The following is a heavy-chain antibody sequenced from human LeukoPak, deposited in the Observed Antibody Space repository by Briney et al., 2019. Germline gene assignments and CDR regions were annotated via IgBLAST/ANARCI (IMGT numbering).Heavy chain of an antibody. D-gene: IGHD3-3*01. J-gene: IGHJ5*02. CDR3: ARVASPFGVVISNWFDP. V-gene: IGHV3-48*01. Sequence: PGGSLRLSCAASGFTFGDYSMHWVRQAPGEGLEWLSYISGGGTTKYYADSVKGRFTISRDNAKFVMYLQMNSLRVEDTAVYYCARVASPFGVVISNWFDPWGQGTLVTVPS. CDR1: GFTFGDYS. CDR2: ISGGGTTK.